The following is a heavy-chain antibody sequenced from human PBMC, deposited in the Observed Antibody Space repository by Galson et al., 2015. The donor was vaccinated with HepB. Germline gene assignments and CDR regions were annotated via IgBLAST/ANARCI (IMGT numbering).Heavy chain of an antibody. V-gene: IGHV4-39*01. Sequence: ETLSLTCTVSGGSISSSSYYWGWIRQPPGKGLEWIGSIYYSGSTYYNPSLKSRVTISVDTSKNKFSLKLNSVTAADTAVYYCAGQNLHCTNGVCPENWFDPWGQGTLVTVSS. CDR1: GGSISSSSYY. CDR2: IYYSGST. CDR3: AGQNLHCTNGVCPENWFDP. J-gene: IGHJ5*02. D-gene: IGHD2-8*01.